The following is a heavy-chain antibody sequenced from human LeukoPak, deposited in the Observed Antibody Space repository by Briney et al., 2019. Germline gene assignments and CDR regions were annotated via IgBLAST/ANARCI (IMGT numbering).Heavy chain of an antibody. D-gene: IGHD3-22*01. Sequence: SVKVSCKASGGTFNSYAISWVRQAPGQGLEWMGGIIPIFGTANYAQKFQGRVTITADESTSTVYMELSSLRSEDTAVYYCARDFGDSSGYDPTNFGYWGQGTLVTVSS. J-gene: IGHJ4*02. V-gene: IGHV1-69*13. CDR3: ARDFGDSSGYDPTNFGY. CDR2: IIPIFGTA. CDR1: GGTFNSYA.